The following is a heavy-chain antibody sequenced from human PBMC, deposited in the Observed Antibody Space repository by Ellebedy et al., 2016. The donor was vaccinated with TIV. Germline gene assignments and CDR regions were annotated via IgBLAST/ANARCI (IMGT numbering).Heavy chain of an antibody. V-gene: IGHV1-69*13. CDR1: GGTFSSYA. CDR2: IIPIFGTA. D-gene: IGHD2-2*01. Sequence: ASVKVSXXASGGTFSSYAIGWVRQAPGQGLEWMGGIIPIFGTANYAQKFQGRVTITADESTSTAYMELSSLRSEDTAVYYCARGGVVVVPAAMGGWFNPWGQGTLVTVSS. J-gene: IGHJ5*02. CDR3: ARGGVVVVPAAMGGWFNP.